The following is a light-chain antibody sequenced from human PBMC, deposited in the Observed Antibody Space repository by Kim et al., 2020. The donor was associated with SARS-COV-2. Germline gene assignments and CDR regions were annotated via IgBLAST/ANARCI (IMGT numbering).Light chain of an antibody. Sequence: LSPGERAPLSCRGSQSVSSSHLAWYPQTPGQAPRPLIYGASSRATGIPDRFSGSGSGTDFTLTISRLEPEDFAVYYCQQYGSSLYTFGQGTKLEI. V-gene: IGKV3-20*01. CDR3: QQYGSSLYT. J-gene: IGKJ2*01. CDR1: QSVSSSH. CDR2: GAS.